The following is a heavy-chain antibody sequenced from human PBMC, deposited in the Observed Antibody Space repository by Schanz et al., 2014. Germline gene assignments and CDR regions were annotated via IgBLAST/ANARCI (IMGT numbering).Heavy chain of an antibody. J-gene: IGHJ4*02. D-gene: IGHD5-18*01. CDR2: ITTSTSYT. CDR3: ARGGADSAMAHEY. CDR1: GFTFSDNF. Sequence: QVQLVESGGGLVKPGGSLRLSCAASGFTFSDNFMSWIRQAPGKGLEWISYITTSTSYTNYADSVKGRFTISRDNAKKSLFLQMTSLRVEDTAVYYCARGGADSAMAHEYWGRGTLVTVSS. V-gene: IGHV3-11*06.